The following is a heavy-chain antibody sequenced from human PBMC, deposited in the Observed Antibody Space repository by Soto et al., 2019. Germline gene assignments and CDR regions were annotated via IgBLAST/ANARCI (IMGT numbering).Heavy chain of an antibody. CDR2: VENSGST. D-gene: IGHD2-21*01. CDR1: CGSVSSESYY. Sequence: SETLSLTCSVSCGSVSSESYYWSWIRQTPGKGLEWIGNVENSGSTKYNPSLKSRVTISVDTSKNQFSLKLSSVTGADTAVYYCARERGDSHWIDPWGQGTLVTVSS. CDR3: ARERGDSHWIDP. V-gene: IGHV4-61*01. J-gene: IGHJ5*02.